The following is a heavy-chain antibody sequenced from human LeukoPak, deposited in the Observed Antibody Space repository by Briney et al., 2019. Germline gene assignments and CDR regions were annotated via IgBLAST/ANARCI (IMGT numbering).Heavy chain of an antibody. V-gene: IGHV3-30*04. D-gene: IGHD3-22*01. Sequence: GGSLRLSCAASGFTFSSYAMRWVRQAPGKGLEWVAVISYDGSNKYYADSVKGRFTISRDNSKNTLYLQMNSLRAEDTAVYYCARDRGYSDAFDIWGQGTMVTVSS. J-gene: IGHJ3*02. CDR1: GFTFSSYA. CDR2: ISYDGSNK. CDR3: ARDRGYSDAFDI.